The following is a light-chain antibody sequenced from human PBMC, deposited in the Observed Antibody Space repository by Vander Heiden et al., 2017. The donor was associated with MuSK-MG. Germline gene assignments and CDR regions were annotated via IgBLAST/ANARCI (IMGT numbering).Light chain of an antibody. CDR3: HQADNLKIT. CDR1: QDISNY. CDR2: DAS. Sequence: DIQMTQSPSSLSASVGDRVTITCQASQDISNYLNWYQQKPGKAPKLLIYDASNLVTGVPSRFSGCGSGTDFTFTISSLQLEDIATSYCHQADNLKITFGGGTKVDIK. V-gene: IGKV1-33*01. J-gene: IGKJ4*01.